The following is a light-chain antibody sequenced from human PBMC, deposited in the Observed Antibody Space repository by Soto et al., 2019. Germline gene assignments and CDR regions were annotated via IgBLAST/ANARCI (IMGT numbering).Light chain of an antibody. CDR3: SSCAGSNNYV. J-gene: IGLJ1*01. V-gene: IGLV2-8*01. CDR1: SSDVGGYNY. CDR2: EVS. Sequence: QSVLAQPPSASGSPGQSVTISCTGTSSDVGGYNYVSWYQQHPGKAPKLMIYEVSKRPSGVPDRFSGSKSGNTASLTVSGLQAEDEADYYCSSCAGSNNYVFGTGTKVTVL.